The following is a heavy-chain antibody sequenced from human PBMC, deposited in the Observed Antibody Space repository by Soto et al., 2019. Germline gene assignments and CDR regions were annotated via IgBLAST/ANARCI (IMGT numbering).Heavy chain of an antibody. V-gene: IGHV1-2*02. Sequence: ASVKVSCKASGYTFTGYYMHWVRQAPGQGLEWMGWINPNSGGTNYAQKFQGRVTMTRDTSISTAYMELSRLRSDDTAVHYCAILPTSANRYYYYHGMDVWGQGTTVTVSS. CDR1: GYTFTGYY. CDR3: AILPTSANRYYYYHGMDV. D-gene: IGHD1-1*01. J-gene: IGHJ6*02. CDR2: INPNSGGT.